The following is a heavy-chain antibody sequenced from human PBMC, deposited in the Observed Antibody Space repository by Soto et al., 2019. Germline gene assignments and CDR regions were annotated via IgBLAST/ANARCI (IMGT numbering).Heavy chain of an antibody. CDR3: ARDRSSGRSYYYYGMDV. J-gene: IGHJ6*02. CDR2: IYYSGST. CDR1: GGSISSGGYY. D-gene: IGHD3-10*01. V-gene: IGHV4-31*03. Sequence: PSETLSLTCTVSGGSISSGGYYWSWIRQHPGKGLEWIGYIYYSGSTYYNPSLKSRVTISVDTSKNQFSLKLSSVTAADTAVYYCARDRSSGRSYYYYGMDVWGQGTTVTV.